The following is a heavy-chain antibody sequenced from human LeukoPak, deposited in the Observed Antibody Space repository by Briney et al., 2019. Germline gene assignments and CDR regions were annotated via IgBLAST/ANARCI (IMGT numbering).Heavy chain of an antibody. CDR3: TRASRGYSYGWEGFDP. V-gene: IGHV3-49*03. Sequence: LPGGSLRLSCTASGFTFGDYAMSWFRQAPGKGLEWVGFIRSKAYGGTTEYAASVKGRFTISRDDSKSIAYLQMNSLKTEDTAVYYCTRASRGYSYGWEGFDPWGQGTLVTVSS. J-gene: IGHJ5*02. CDR1: GFTFGDYA. D-gene: IGHD5-18*01. CDR2: IRSKAYGGTT.